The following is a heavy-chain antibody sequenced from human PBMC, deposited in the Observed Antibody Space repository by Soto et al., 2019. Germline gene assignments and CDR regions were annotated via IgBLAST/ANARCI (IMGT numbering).Heavy chain of an antibody. CDR1: GCTFSSYS. Sequence: EVQLVESGGGLVQPGGSLRLSCAASGCTFSSYSMNWVRQAPGKGLEWVSYISSSSSTIYYADSVKGRFTISRDNAKNSLYLQMNSLRAEDTAVYYCARVGMVRGVIKGYFDYWGQGTLVTVSS. CDR3: ARVGMVRGVIKGYFDY. J-gene: IGHJ4*02. V-gene: IGHV3-48*01. D-gene: IGHD3-10*01. CDR2: ISSSSSTI.